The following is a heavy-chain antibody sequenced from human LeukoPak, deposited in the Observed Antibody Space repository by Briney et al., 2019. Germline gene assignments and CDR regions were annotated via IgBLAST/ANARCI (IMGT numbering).Heavy chain of an antibody. CDR1: GYSFTNYW. V-gene: IGHV5-51*01. CDR3: ARHSSGWYGPGDY. J-gene: IGHJ4*02. D-gene: IGHD6-19*01. Sequence: GASLKISCKGSGYSFTNYWIGWVRPMPGKGLEWMGIIYPGDSDTRYSPSFQGQVTISADKSISTAYLQWSSLKASDTAMYYCARHSSGWYGPGDYWGQGTLVTVSS. CDR2: IYPGDSDT.